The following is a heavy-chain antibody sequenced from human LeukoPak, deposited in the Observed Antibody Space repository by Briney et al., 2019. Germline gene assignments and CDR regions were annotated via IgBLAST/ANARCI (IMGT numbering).Heavy chain of an antibody. CDR3: ARDRSLDY. V-gene: IGHV3-30-3*01. J-gene: IGHJ4*02. CDR2: ISYDGSNK. CDR1: GFTFSSYA. Sequence: PGRSLRLSCAASGFTFSSYAMHWVRQAPGKGLEWVAAISYDGSNKYYADSVKGRFTISRDNSKNTLYLQMNSLRAEDTAVYYCARDRSLDYWGQGTLVTVSS.